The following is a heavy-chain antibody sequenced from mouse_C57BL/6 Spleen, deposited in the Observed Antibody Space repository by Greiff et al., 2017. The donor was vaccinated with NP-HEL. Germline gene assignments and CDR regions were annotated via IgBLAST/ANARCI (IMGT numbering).Heavy chain of an antibody. CDR3: ASSTAQAPWFAY. J-gene: IGHJ3*01. CDR2: IHPNSGST. V-gene: IGHV1-64*01. Sequence: VQLQQPGAELVKPGASVKLSCKASGYTFTSYWMHWVKQRPGQGLEWIGMIHPNSGSTNYNEKFKSKATLTVDKSSSTAYMQLSSLTSEDSAVYYCASSTAQAPWFAYWGQGTLVTVSA. CDR1: GYTFTSYW. D-gene: IGHD3-2*02.